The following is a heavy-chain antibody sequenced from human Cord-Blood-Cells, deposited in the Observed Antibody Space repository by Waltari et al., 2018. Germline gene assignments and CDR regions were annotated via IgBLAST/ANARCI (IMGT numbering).Heavy chain of an antibody. CDR2: MNPSGGSQ. CDR1: GYTFTSYY. J-gene: IGHJ4*02. Sequence: QVQLVQSGAEVKKPGASVKVSCKASGYTFTSYYMHWVRQAPGQGLEWMGIMNPSGGSQTYAQKFQGRVTMTRDTSTSTVYMELSSLRSEDTAVYYCARASPHGSYLFYWGQGTLVTVSS. CDR3: ARASPHGSYLFY. V-gene: IGHV1-46*01. D-gene: IGHD1-26*01.